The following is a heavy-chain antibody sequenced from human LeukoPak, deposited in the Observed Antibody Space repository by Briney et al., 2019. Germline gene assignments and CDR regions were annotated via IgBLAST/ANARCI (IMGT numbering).Heavy chain of an antibody. J-gene: IGHJ4*02. CDR2: IAHHGSNK. D-gene: IGHD2-8*02. CDR3: AKDGSWSCTD. Sequence: GGALRLSCAASGFTFSSYAMHWVRQGPGKGLEWVAYIAHHGSNKYYADSVKGRFTISRDNSKRTLYLQINNLSADDTAVYHCAKDGSWSCTDWGQGALVTVSS. CDR1: GFTFSSYA. V-gene: IGHV3-30*02.